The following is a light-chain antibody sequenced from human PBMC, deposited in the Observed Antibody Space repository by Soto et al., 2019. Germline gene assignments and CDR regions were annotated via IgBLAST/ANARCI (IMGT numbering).Light chain of an antibody. CDR3: QQHYSSPHP. Sequence: DIVMTQSPDSLAVSLGERATINCKSSQSVLYSSNNKNYLAWHQQKPGQPPKLLIYWASTRESGVPDRFSGRGSGTDSTLSISSRQAEDVAVYYGQQHYSSPHPFVQGTKVEIK. V-gene: IGKV4-1*01. CDR1: QSVLYSSNNKNY. CDR2: WAS. J-gene: IGKJ2*01.